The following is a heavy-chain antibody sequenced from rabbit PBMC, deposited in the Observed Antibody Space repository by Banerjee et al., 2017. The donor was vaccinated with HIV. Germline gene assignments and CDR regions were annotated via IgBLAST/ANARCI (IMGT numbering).Heavy chain of an antibody. J-gene: IGHJ4*01. CDR1: GFSFSSGYD. Sequence: QEQLVESGGGLVQPGGSLKLSCKASGFSFSSGYDMCWVRQAPGKGLEWIACIYNGDVGSRTYYATWAKGRFTISKTSTTVTLQMTSLTAADTATYFCARGDASDTGYNLWGQGTLVTVS. CDR3: ARGDASDTGYNL. V-gene: IGHV1S45*01. CDR2: IYNGDVGSRT. D-gene: IGHD1-1*01.